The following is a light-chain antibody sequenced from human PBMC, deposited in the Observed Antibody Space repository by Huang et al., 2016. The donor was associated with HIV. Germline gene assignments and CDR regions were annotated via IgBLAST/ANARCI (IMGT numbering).Light chain of an antibody. J-gene: IGKJ2*01. CDR3: MEALQTPYT. CDR1: KSLRHRNVLNY. Sequence: DVVMTQSPLSLHVPPGEPASISCRSSKSLRHRNVLNYLDWNLQKPGQSPQLLIHFGSSRASGVPDRFSGCGSGTDFSLNISRVESEDAGIYYCMEALQTPYTFGQGTKLEIK. V-gene: IGKV2-28*01. CDR2: FGS.